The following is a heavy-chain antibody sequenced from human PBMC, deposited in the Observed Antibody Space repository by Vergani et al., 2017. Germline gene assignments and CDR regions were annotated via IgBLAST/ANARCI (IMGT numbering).Heavy chain of an antibody. V-gene: IGHV3-13*04. CDR3: ARGSGYSYDFDY. CDR2: IGTAGDT. J-gene: IGHJ4*02. D-gene: IGHD5-18*01. CDR1: GFTFSSYD. Sequence: EVQLVESGGGLVQPGGSLRLSCAASGFTFSSYDMHWVRQATGKGLEWGSAIGTAGDTYYPGSVKGRFTISRENAKNSLYLQMNSLRAGDTAVYYCARGSGYSYDFDYWGQGTLVTVSS.